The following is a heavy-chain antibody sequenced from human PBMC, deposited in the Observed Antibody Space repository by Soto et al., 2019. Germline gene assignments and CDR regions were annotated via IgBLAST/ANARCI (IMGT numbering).Heavy chain of an antibody. CDR3: ARDSVRYYYDSSGYLWGYGMDV. J-gene: IGHJ6*02. V-gene: IGHV1-2*04. CDR1: GYTFTGYY. CDR2: INPNSGGT. D-gene: IGHD3-22*01. Sequence: ASVKVSCKASGYTFTGYYMHWVRQAPGQGLEWMGWINPNSGGTNYAQKFQGWVTMTRDTSISTDYMELGRLGSDDTADYYWARDSVRYYYDSSGYLWGYGMDVWGQGTTVTVSS.